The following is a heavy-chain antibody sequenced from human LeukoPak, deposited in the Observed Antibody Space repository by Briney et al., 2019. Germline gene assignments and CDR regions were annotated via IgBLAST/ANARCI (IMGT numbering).Heavy chain of an antibody. Sequence: GGSLRLSCAASGFTFSSYAMHWVRQAPGKGLEWVAVISYDGSNKYYADSVKGRFTISRDNSKNTLYLQMNSLRAEDTAVYYCARGLFGRYFDWLSKSYYFDYWGQGTLVTVSS. CDR3: ARGLFGRYFDWLSKSYYFDY. V-gene: IGHV3-30*04. CDR2: ISYDGSNK. CDR1: GFTFSSYA. D-gene: IGHD3-9*01. J-gene: IGHJ4*02.